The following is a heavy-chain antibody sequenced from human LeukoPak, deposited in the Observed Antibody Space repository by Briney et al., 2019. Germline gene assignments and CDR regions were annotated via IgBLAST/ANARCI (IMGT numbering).Heavy chain of an antibody. CDR2: ISGSGGST. D-gene: IGHD6-13*01. Sequence: GGSLRLSCAASGFTFSSYTMNWVRQAPGKGLEWVSAISGSGGSTYYADSVKGRFTISRDNSKNTLYLQMNSLRAEDTAVYYCAKGRVPIAAAGKSTYYGMDVWGQGTTVTVSS. V-gene: IGHV3-23*01. CDR3: AKGRVPIAAAGKSTYYGMDV. J-gene: IGHJ6*02. CDR1: GFTFSSYT.